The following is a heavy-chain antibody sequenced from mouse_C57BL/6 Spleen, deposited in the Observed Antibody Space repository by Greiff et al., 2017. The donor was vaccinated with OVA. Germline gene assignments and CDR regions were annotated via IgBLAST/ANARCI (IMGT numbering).Heavy chain of an antibody. V-gene: IGHV1-50*01. CDR1: GYTFTSYW. CDR3: AYDGYSTWFAY. CDR2: IDPSDSYT. D-gene: IGHD2-3*01. J-gene: IGHJ3*01. Sequence: QVQLQQPGAELVKPGASVKLSCKASGYTFTSYWMQWVKQRPGQGLEWIGEIDPSDSYTNYNQKFKGKATLTVDTSSSTAYMQLSSLTSEDSAVYCCAYDGYSTWFAYWGQGTLVTVSA.